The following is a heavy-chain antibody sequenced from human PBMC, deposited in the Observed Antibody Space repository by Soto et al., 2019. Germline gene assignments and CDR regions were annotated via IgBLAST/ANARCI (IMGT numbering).Heavy chain of an antibody. V-gene: IGHV4-59*08. D-gene: IGHD3-16*01. CDR3: ARHLPRGSSDFVNSFDS. CDR1: GGSVRSYY. Sequence: SETLSLTCTVSGGSVRSYYWSWIRQPPGKGLEWIGWVYYSGTSNSNPSVKSGVTLSIDTSKNQFSLKLTSVGAADTAVYYCARHLPRGSSDFVNSFDSWGQGTLVTVSS. CDR2: VYYSGTS. J-gene: IGHJ4*02.